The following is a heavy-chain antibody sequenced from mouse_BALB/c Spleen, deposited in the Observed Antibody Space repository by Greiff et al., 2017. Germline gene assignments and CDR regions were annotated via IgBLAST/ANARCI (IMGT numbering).Heavy chain of an antibody. CDR2: IRNKANGYTT. CDR3: ARDMRGYFDY. CDR1: GFTFTDYY. V-gene: IGHV7-3*02. Sequence: EVHLVESGGGLVQPGGSLRLSCATSGFTFTDYYMSWVRQPPGKALEWLGFIRNKANGYTTEYSASVKGRFTISRDNSQSILYLQMNTLRAEDSATYYCARDMRGYFDYWGQGTTLTVSS. J-gene: IGHJ2*01.